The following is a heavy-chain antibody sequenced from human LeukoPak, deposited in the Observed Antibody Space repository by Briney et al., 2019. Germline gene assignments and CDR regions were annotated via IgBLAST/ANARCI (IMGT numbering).Heavy chain of an antibody. CDR3: ARGPPWYFDL. D-gene: IGHD6-25*01. CDR2: INGDGSST. J-gene: IGHJ2*01. CDR1: GLTFSSYW. Sequence: GGSLRRSCAASGLTFSSYWMHWVRQAPGKGLVWVSRINGDGSSTAYADSVKGRFTISRDNAKNTLYLQMNSLTAEDTAVYYCARGPPWYFDLWGRGTLVTVSS. V-gene: IGHV3-74*01.